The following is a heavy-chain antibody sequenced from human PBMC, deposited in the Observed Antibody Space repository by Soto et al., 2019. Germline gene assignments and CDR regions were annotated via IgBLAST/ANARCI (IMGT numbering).Heavy chain of an antibody. D-gene: IGHD6-13*01. V-gene: IGHV3-48*03. CDR2: ISSSGSTI. CDR3: ARGTDSSSWGFYYYYYGMDV. Sequence: PGGSLRLSCAASGFTFSSYEMNWVRQAPGKGLEWVSYISSSGSTIYYADSVKGRFTISRDNAKNSLYLQMNSLRAEDTAVYYCARGTDSSSWGFYYYYYGMDVWGQGTTVTVSS. J-gene: IGHJ6*02. CDR1: GFTFSSYE.